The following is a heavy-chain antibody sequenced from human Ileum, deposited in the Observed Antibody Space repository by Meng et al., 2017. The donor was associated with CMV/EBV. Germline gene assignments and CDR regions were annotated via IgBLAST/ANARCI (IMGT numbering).Heavy chain of an antibody. CDR3: VRQVVAASFDY. V-gene: IGHV4-30-4*08. Sequence: QVQRQGSGPGLVKPSQTLSLTCTVSGGSITSGNYYWSWIRQPPGRGLEWIGYIYYSGSPYYKPSLKSRVTISLDTSKNQFSLNLRSVTATDSAVYYCVRQVVAASFDYWGQGALVTVSS. CDR2: IYYSGSP. CDR1: GGSITSGNYY. J-gene: IGHJ4*02. D-gene: IGHD2-15*01.